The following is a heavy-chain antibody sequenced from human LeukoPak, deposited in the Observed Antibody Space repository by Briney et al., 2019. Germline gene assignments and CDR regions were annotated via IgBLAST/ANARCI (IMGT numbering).Heavy chain of an antibody. CDR3: AREDVVLVDAVRYYYYGMDV. CDR2: INPSGGSA. CDR1: GYNFISYY. Sequence: ASVKVSCKASGYNFISYYMHWVRQAPGQGLEWMGIINPSGGSASYAQKFQDRVTVTRGTSTSTVYMELSSLKSEDTAVYYCAREDVVLVDAVRYYYYGMDVWGQGTTVTVSS. V-gene: IGHV1-46*01. D-gene: IGHD2-8*01. J-gene: IGHJ6*02.